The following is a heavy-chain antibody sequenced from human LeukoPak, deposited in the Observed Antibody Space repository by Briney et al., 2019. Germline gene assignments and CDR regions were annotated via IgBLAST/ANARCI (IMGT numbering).Heavy chain of an antibody. J-gene: IGHJ4*02. Sequence: SETLSLTCAVYGGSFSGYYWSWIRQPPGKGLEWIGEINHSGSTNYNPSLKSRVTISVDTSKNQFSLKLSSVTAADTAVYYCARGAKKTYYYDSSGYYVVWGQGTLVTVSS. CDR3: ARGAKKTYYYDSSGYYVV. V-gene: IGHV4-34*01. D-gene: IGHD3-22*01. CDR1: GGSFSGYY. CDR2: INHSGST.